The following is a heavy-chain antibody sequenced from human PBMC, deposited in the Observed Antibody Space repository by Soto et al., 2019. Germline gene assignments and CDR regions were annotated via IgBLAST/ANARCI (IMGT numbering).Heavy chain of an antibody. Sequence: EASVKVSCKASGYTFTGYYMHWVRQAPGQGLEWMGWINPNSGGTNYAQKFQGRVTMTRDTSISTAYMELSRLRSDDTAVYYCASRDKLGYRSGGSCYSIVSYYYGMDVWGQGTTVTVSS. V-gene: IGHV1-2*02. CDR2: INPNSGGT. D-gene: IGHD2-15*01. J-gene: IGHJ6*02. CDR1: GYTFTGYY. CDR3: ASRDKLGYRSGGSCYSIVSYYYGMDV.